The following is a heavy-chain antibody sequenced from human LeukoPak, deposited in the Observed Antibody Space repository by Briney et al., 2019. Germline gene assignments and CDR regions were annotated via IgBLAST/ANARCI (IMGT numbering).Heavy chain of an antibody. V-gene: IGHV3-21*01. CDR3: ARDAVPNFDGNYFDY. CDR1: GFTFSSYS. Sequence: GGSLRLSCAASGFTFSSYSMTWVRQAPGKVLEWVSSISSSSSYVYYADSVKGRFTISRDNAKNSLYLQMNSLRAEDTAVYYCARDAVPNFDGNYFDYWGQGTLVTVSS. D-gene: IGHD3-9*01. J-gene: IGHJ4*02. CDR2: ISSSSSYV.